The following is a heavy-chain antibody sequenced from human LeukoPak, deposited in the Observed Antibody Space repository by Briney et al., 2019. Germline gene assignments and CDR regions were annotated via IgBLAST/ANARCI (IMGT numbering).Heavy chain of an antibody. Sequence: PGGSLRLSCAASGFTFSSYGMHWVRQAPGKGLEWVAVIWYDGSNRYHTDSVKGRFTISRDNSKNTLYLQMNSLRAEDTAVYYCARDPSGGRYFDMNFDYWGQGTLVTVSS. V-gene: IGHV3-33*01. CDR1: GFTFSSYG. CDR3: ARDPSGGRYFDMNFDY. CDR2: IWYDGSNR. D-gene: IGHD3-9*01. J-gene: IGHJ4*02.